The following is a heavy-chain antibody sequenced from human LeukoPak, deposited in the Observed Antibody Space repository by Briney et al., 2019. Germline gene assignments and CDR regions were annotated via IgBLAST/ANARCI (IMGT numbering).Heavy chain of an antibody. V-gene: IGHV4-30-4*01. CDR2: IYYSGST. CDR1: GGSISSGDYC. J-gene: IGHJ4*02. Sequence: PSQTLSLTCTVSGGSISSGDYCWSWIRQPPGKGLEWIGYIYYSGSTYYNPSLKSRVTISVDTSKNQFSLKLSSVTAADTAVYYCARLPYGATVPTYFDYWGQGTLVTVSS. D-gene: IGHD1-26*01. CDR3: ARLPYGATVPTYFDY.